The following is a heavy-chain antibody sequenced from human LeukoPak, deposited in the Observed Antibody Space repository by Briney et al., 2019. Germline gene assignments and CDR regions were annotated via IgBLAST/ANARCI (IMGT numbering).Heavy chain of an antibody. CDR2: IYTSGRT. D-gene: IGHD4-23*01. V-gene: IGHV4-61*02. Sequence: PSQTLSLTCTVSGGSINSGTSYWSWIRQPAREGLEWIGRIYTSGRTYYNPFLKSRVTISVDMSKNQFSLRLSSATAADTAVYYCARDQWGGNYIHDAFDIWGQGTMVTVSS. J-gene: IGHJ3*02. CDR1: GGSINSGTSY. CDR3: ARDQWGGNYIHDAFDI.